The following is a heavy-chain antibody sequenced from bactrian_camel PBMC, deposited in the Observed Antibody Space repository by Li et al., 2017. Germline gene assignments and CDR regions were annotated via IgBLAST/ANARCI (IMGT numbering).Heavy chain of an antibody. Sequence: QVQLVESGGGLVQPGGSLRLSCAASGFTFSSYWMYWVRQAPGKGLEGISTINSGDGTAYYADSVKARFTIYRDNAKNTVYLQMNSLKPEDTAMYSCVADSPPYCSGYYRGGQGTQVTVS. J-gene: IGHJ4*01. D-gene: IGHD2*01. V-gene: IGHV3S1*01. CDR1: GFTFSSYW. CDR2: INSGDGTA. CDR3: VADSPPYCSGYYR.